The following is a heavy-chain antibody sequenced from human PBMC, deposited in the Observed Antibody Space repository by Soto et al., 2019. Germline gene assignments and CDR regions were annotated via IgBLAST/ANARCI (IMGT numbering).Heavy chain of an antibody. CDR1: GGFSTSSTYY. J-gene: IGHJ4*02. V-gene: IGHV4-39*01. CDR2: MYHSGDT. D-gene: IGHD6-19*01. CDR3: ARNAVHSSGFTDY. Sequence: SETLSLTCTVSGGFSTSSTYYWGWIRQPPGKGLEWIAGMYHSGDTYYNSSLKSRVTISVDTSKNQFSLKLSSVTAADTAVYYCARNAVHSSGFTDYWGQGTLVTVSS.